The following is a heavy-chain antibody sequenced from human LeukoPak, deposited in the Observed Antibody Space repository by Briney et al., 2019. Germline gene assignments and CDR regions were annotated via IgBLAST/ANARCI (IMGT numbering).Heavy chain of an antibody. CDR3: AKDADDSGDYVGIDY. J-gene: IGHJ4*02. Sequence: GGSLRLSCVASGFTFNMYGMHWVRQAPGKGLEWVSGISWNRNTIGYADSVRGRFAIFRDDGTNSLYLQMNSLRAEDTALYYCAKDADDSGDYVGIDYWGQGTLVTVSS. CDR2: ISWNRNTI. V-gene: IGHV3-9*01. CDR1: GFTFNMYG. D-gene: IGHD4-17*01.